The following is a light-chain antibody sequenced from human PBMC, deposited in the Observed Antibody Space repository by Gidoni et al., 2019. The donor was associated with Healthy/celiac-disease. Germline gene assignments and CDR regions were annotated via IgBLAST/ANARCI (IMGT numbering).Light chain of an antibody. CDR3: QAWDSSTVV. CDR1: KLGDKY. CDR2: QDT. V-gene: IGLV3-1*01. J-gene: IGLJ2*01. Sequence: SYELTQPPSVSVSPGQTASITCSGDKLGDKYACWYQQKSGQSPVLVIYQDTKRPSGILERFSGSNSGNTATLTISGTQAMDEADYYCQAWDSSTVVFGGGTKLTVL.